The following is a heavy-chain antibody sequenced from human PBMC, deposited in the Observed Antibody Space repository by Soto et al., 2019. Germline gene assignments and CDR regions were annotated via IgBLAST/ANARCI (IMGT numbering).Heavy chain of an antibody. Sequence: SVKVSCKASGGTFSSYTISWVRQAPGQGLEWMGRIIPILGIANYAQKFQGRVTITADKSTSTAYMELSSLRSEDTAVYYCARSPGAAVYYFDYWGQGTLVTVSS. CDR1: GGTFSSYT. CDR3: ARSPGAAVYYFDY. D-gene: IGHD3-10*01. CDR2: IIPILGIA. J-gene: IGHJ4*02. V-gene: IGHV1-69*02.